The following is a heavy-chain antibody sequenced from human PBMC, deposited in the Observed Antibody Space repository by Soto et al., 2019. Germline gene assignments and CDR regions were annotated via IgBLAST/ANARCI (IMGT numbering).Heavy chain of an antibody. D-gene: IGHD5-12*01. CDR1: GFTFSSYA. J-gene: IGHJ4*02. CDR3: AKAPAVGRYSGYDYWFDY. CDR2: ISGSGGST. V-gene: IGHV3-23*01. Sequence: EVQLLESGGGLVQPGGSLRLSCAASGFTFSSYAMSWVRQAPGKGLEWVSAISGSGGSTYYADSVKGRFTISRDNSKNTLYLQMNSLRAEDTAVYYCAKAPAVGRYSGYDYWFDYWGQGTLVTVSS.